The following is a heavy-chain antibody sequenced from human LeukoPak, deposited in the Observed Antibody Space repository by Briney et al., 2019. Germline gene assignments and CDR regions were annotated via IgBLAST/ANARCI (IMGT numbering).Heavy chain of an antibody. CDR2: IINSGGTT. CDR1: GFTFGIHG. CDR3: ARVGRGVYGMDV. J-gene: IGHJ6*02. V-gene: IGHV3-48*02. Sequence: PGGSLRLSCAASGFTFGIHGMNWVRQAPGKGLEWVSYIINSGGTTYYTDSVQGRFTISRDNARNSLYLQMNSLRDEDTAVYYCARVGRGVYGMDVWGQGTTVTVSS. D-gene: IGHD3-10*01.